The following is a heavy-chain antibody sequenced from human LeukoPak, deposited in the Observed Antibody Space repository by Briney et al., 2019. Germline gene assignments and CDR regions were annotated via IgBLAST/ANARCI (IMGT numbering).Heavy chain of an antibody. Sequence: AGSLRLSCAASGFTFSSYAMHWVRQAPGKGLEWVAVISYDGSNKYYADSVKGRFTISRDNSKNTLYLQMNSLRAEDTAVYYCARGGWYNRPSFDYWGQGTLVTVSS. CDR3: ARGGWYNRPSFDY. J-gene: IGHJ4*02. D-gene: IGHD6-19*01. CDR2: ISYDGSNK. CDR1: GFTFSSYA. V-gene: IGHV3-30*04.